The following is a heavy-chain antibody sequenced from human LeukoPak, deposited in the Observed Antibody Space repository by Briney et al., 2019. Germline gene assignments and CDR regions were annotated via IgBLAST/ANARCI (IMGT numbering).Heavy chain of an antibody. Sequence: ASVKVSCKASGYTFTSYDINWVRQATGQGLEWMGWMNPNSGNTGYAQKFQGRVTITRNTSISTAYMELSSLRSEDTAVYYCARARRDIAAAGTRRGYYYYMDVWGKGTTVTVSS. V-gene: IGHV1-8*03. D-gene: IGHD6-13*01. J-gene: IGHJ6*03. CDR3: ARARRDIAAAGTRRGYYYYMDV. CDR2: MNPNSGNT. CDR1: GYTFTSYD.